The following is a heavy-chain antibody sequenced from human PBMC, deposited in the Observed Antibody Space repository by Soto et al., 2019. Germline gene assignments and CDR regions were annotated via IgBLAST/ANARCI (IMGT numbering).Heavy chain of an antibody. CDR3: ARLEGLATISYYFDF. J-gene: IGHJ4*02. D-gene: IGHD1-1*01. CDR2: IYYRGNA. CDR1: DVSIISYD. Sequence: SETLSLTCTVSDVSIISYDCLWIRKHQGKGLEWIGSIYYRGNAYYNPSLQTRVTISLDKSKNQFSLKLNSVTAADSAVYFCARLEGLATISYYFDFWGPGALVTVSS. V-gene: IGHV4-59*04.